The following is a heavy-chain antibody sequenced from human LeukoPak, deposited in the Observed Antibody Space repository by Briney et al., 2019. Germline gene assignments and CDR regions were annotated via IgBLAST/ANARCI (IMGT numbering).Heavy chain of an antibody. J-gene: IGHJ4*02. Sequence: GGSLRLSCAASGFTFSSYSMNWVRQAPGKGLEWVSYISSSSSTIYYADSVKGRFTISRDNAKNSLYLQMNSLRAEDTAVYYCARDPRDDDSSISDEPYWGQGTLVTVSS. CDR1: GFTFSSYS. D-gene: IGHD3-22*01. CDR2: ISSSSSTI. CDR3: ARDPRDDDSSISDEPY. V-gene: IGHV3-48*01.